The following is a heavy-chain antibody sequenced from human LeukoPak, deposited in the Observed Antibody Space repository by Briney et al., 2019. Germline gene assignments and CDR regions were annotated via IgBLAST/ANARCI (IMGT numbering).Heavy chain of an antibody. V-gene: IGHV4-59*08. Sequence: SETLSLTCTVSGGSISSYYWSWIRQPPGKGLEWIGYIYYSGSTYYDPSLRSRVTISVDTSRNQFSLKLNSVTAADTAVYYCARAREPLIYTYYFEYWGQGTLVTVSS. CDR2: IYYSGST. J-gene: IGHJ4*02. D-gene: IGHD1-14*01. CDR1: GGSISSYY. CDR3: ARAREPLIYTYYFEY.